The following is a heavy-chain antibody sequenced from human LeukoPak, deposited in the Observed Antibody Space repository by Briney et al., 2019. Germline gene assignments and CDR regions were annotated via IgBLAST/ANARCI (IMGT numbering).Heavy chain of an antibody. V-gene: IGHV1-46*01. Sequence: GASVKVSCKASGYTFTSYYMHWVRQAPGQGLEWMGIINPSGGSTSYAQKFQGRVTMTEDTSTDTAYMELSSLRSEDTAVYYCAKLIVGATTDYYYGMDVWGQGTTVTVSS. CDR1: GYTFTSYY. J-gene: IGHJ6*02. CDR2: INPSGGST. D-gene: IGHD1-26*01. CDR3: AKLIVGATTDYYYGMDV.